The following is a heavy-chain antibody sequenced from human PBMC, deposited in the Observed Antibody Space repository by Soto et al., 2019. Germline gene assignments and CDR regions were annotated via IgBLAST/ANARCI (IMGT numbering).Heavy chain of an antibody. D-gene: IGHD6-13*01. Sequence: GGSLRLSCAASGFTFSDYAMTWVRQAPGKGLDWVASISGSGFTPYYAASVKGRFTISRDNSKNMVYLQMNSLRVEDTVIYYCVNSDSTSAPWGQGSLVTVSS. CDR2: ISGSGFTP. CDR1: GFTFSDYA. V-gene: IGHV3-23*01. J-gene: IGHJ5*02. CDR3: VNSDSTSAP.